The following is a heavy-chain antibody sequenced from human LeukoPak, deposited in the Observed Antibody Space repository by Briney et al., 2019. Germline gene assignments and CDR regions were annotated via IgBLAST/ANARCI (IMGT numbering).Heavy chain of an antibody. V-gene: IGHV4-34*01. Sequence: PSETLSLTCAVYGGSFSGFYWSWIRQPPGKGLEWIGEINHSGSTNYNPSLKSRVTISVDTSKHQFSLKLSSVTAADTAVYYCASRYYDSSGYYYSYYYYMDVWGKGTTVTVSS. CDR1: GGSFSGFY. J-gene: IGHJ6*03. D-gene: IGHD3-22*01. CDR2: INHSGST. CDR3: ASRYYDSSGYYYSYYYYMDV.